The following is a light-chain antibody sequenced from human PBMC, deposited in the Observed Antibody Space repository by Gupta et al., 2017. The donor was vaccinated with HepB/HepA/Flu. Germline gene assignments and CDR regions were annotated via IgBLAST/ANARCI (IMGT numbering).Light chain of an antibody. J-gene: IGLJ2*01. CDR2: TNN. CDR3: AAWDDSLNGVL. V-gene: IGLV1-44*01. Sequence: QSVLTQPPSVSGPPGQRVSIFCSGSSSNIGSNNVHWYKQLPDTAPKLIIYTNNQRTSGVPDRFSGSKSGTSASLAIGGLQAEDEAQYFCAAWDDSLNGVLFGGGTKLTVL. CDR1: SSNIGSNN.